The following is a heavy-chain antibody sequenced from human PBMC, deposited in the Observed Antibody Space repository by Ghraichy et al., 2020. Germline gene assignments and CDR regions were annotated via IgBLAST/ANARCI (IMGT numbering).Heavy chain of an antibody. CDR1: EFTFISYS. Sequence: GGSLRLSCAASEFTFISYSMNWVRQAPGKGLEWLSYIDTSSSTIYYADSVKGRFTISRDNAKNSLFLQINSLRDDDTAVYYCARSHSCSWNYFDFWGQGTLVTVSS. D-gene: IGHD6-13*01. J-gene: IGHJ4*02. CDR2: IDTSSSTI. V-gene: IGHV3-48*02. CDR3: ARSHSCSWNYFDF.